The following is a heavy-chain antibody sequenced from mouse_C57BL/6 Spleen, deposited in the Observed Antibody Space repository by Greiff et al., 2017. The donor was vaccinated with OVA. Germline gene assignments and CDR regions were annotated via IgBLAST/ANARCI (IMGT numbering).Heavy chain of an antibody. J-gene: IGHJ2*01. D-gene: IGHD2-4*01. Sequence: QVQLKESGAELVKPGASVKISCKASGYAFSSYWMNWVKQRPGKGLEWIGQIYPGDGDTNYNGKFKGKATLTADKSSSTAYMQLSSLTSEDSAVYFCARLGGDYDVGGPYFDYWGQGTTLTVSS. V-gene: IGHV1-80*01. CDR2: IYPGDGDT. CDR1: GYAFSSYW. CDR3: ARLGGDYDVGGPYFDY.